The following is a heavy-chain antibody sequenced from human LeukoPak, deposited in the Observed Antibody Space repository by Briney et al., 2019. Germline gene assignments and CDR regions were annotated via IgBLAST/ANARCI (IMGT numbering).Heavy chain of an antibody. CDR3: ASDDRWSPRGY. V-gene: IGHV4-59*12. CDR2: IYYSGST. Sequence: SETLSLTCTVSGGSISSYYWSWIRQPPGKGLEWIGYIYYSGSTNYNPSLKSRVTISVDKSKNQFSLKLSSVTAADTAVYYCASDDRWSPRGYWGQGTLVTVSS. J-gene: IGHJ4*02. CDR1: GGSISSYY. D-gene: IGHD4-23*01.